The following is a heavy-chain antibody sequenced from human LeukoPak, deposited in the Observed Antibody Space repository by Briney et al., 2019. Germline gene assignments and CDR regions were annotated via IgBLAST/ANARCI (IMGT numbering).Heavy chain of an antibody. D-gene: IGHD3-9*01. CDR1: GVSISSSNSY. J-gene: IGHJ4*02. V-gene: IGHV4-39*07. Sequence: SETLSLTCTVSGVSISSSNSYWGWIRQPPGKGLEWIGSIYYSGSTYYNPSLKSRVTISVDTSKNQFSLKLSSVTAADTAVYYCARDLRPVKGYFDYWGQGTLVTVSS. CDR3: ARDLRPVKGYFDY. CDR2: IYYSGST.